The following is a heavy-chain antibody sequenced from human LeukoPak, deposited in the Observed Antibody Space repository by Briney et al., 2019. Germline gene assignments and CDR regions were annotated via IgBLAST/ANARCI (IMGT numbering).Heavy chain of an antibody. CDR2: IYYSGST. CDR1: GGSISSHY. J-gene: IGHJ6*04. CDR3: ARALDLDV. Sequence: SETLSLTCTVSGGSISSHYWSWIRQPPGKGLEWIGTIYYSGSTFYNPSLKSRVTISVDKSKNQFSLKLSSVTAADTAVYYCARALDLDVWGKGTTVTVSS. V-gene: IGHV4-59*11. D-gene: IGHD2-2*03.